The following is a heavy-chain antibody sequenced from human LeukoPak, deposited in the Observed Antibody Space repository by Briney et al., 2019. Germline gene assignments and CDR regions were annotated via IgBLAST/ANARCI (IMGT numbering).Heavy chain of an antibody. D-gene: IGHD5-18*01. CDR3: ARLVSGGYSYGYPVGF. CDR1: GYSFTSYW. Sequence: GESLKISCKGSGYSFTSYWIGWVRQMPGKGLEWMGIIYPGDSDTRYSPSFQGQVTISADKSISTAYLQWSSLKASDTAMYYCARLVSGGYSYGYPVGFWGQGTLVTASS. CDR2: IYPGDSDT. J-gene: IGHJ4*02. V-gene: IGHV5-51*01.